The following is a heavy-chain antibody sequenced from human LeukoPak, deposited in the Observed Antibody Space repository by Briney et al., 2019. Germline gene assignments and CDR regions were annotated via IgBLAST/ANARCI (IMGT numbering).Heavy chain of an antibody. V-gene: IGHV1-24*01. J-gene: IGHJ4*02. CDR1: GYTLTESS. Sequence: ASVKVSCKVSGYTLTESSMHWVRQAPGKGLEWMGGFDPEDGETIYAQKFQGRVTMTEDTSTDTAYMELSSLRSEDTAVYYCATWRGYSSSWYHLDFWGQGTLVTVSS. CDR3: ATWRGYSSSWYHLDF. D-gene: IGHD6-13*01. CDR2: FDPEDGET.